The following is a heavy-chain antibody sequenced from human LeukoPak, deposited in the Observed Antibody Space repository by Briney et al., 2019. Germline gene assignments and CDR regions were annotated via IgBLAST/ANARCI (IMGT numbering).Heavy chain of an antibody. Sequence: ASVKVSCKASGYTFTSYGISWVRQAPGQGLEWMGWISAYNGNTNYAQKLQGRVTMTTDTSTSTAYMELRSLRSDDTAVYYCARLLGSSWYSRYYYYYMDVWGKGTTVTISS. D-gene: IGHD6-13*01. CDR1: GYTFTSYG. J-gene: IGHJ6*03. CDR3: ARLLGSSWYSRYYYYYMDV. V-gene: IGHV1-18*01. CDR2: ISAYNGNT.